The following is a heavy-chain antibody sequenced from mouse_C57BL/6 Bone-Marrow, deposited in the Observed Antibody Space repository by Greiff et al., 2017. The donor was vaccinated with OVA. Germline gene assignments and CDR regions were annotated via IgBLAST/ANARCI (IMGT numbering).Heavy chain of an antibody. CDR3: TRYYYGSSPDY. D-gene: IGHD1-1*01. CDR1: GYTFTDYE. V-gene: IGHV1-15*01. Sequence: QVQLQQSGAELVRPGASVTLSCKASGYTFTDYEMHWVKQTPVHGLEWIGAIDPETGGTAYTQKFKGKAILTADKSSSTAYMELRSLTSEDSAVYYCTRYYYGSSPDYWGQGTTLTVSS. CDR2: IDPETGGT. J-gene: IGHJ2*01.